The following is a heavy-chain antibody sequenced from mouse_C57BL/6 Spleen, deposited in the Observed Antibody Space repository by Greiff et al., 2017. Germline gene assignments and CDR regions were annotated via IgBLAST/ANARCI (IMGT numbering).Heavy chain of an antibody. V-gene: IGHV5-17*01. Sequence: EVKLMESGGGLVKPGGSLKLSCAASGFTFSDYGMHWVRQAPEKGLEWVAYISSGSSTIYYADTVKGRFTISRDNAKHTLYLQMTNLRSKDTAMYYCARQVCYYYGPFYYFDYWGQGTTLTVSS. CDR2: ISSGSSTI. CDR1: GFTFSDYG. D-gene: IGHD1-1*01. CDR3: ARQVCYYYGPFYYFDY. J-gene: IGHJ2*01.